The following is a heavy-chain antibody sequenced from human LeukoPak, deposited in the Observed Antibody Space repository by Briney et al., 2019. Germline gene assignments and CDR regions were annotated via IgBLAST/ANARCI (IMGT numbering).Heavy chain of an antibody. CDR3: ARAQGYSSSDDAFDI. CDR2: ISAYNGNT. D-gene: IGHD6-6*01. CDR1: GYTFTSYG. Sequence: ASVKVSCKASGYTFTSYGISWVRQAPGQGLEWMGWISAYNGNTNYAQKFQGRVTMTRDTSTSTVYMELSSLRSEDTAVYYCARAQGYSSSDDAFDIWGQGTMVTVSS. V-gene: IGHV1-18*01. J-gene: IGHJ3*02.